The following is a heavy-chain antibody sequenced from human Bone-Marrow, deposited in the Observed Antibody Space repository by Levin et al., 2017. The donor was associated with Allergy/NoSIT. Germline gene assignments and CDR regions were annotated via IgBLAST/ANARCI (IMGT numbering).Heavy chain of an antibody. D-gene: IGHD3-22*01. V-gene: IGHV3-11*01. CDR2: VSSGVLKT. CDR1: GFTFSDYY. CDR3: AATTFHFDSRGPKPDGFEM. Sequence: PGGSLRLSCAASGFTFSDYYMSWIRQTPGNGLEWVACVSSGVLKTYYTDSVRGRFTITRDNDKDSVYLEMNSLRAEDTAVYYCAATTFHFDSRGPKPDGFEMWGPGTMVTVSS. J-gene: IGHJ3*02.